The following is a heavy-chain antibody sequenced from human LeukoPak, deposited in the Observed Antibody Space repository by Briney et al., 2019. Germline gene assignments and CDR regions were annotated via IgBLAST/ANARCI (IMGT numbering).Heavy chain of an antibody. J-gene: IGHJ4*02. CDR2: IYYSGSS. Sequence: SETLSLTCTVSGGSISSYYWGWIRQPPGKGLEWIGHIYYSGSSNYNPSLKSRVTIPLDTSKNQFSLKLNSVTAADTAVYYCARGGGGSYSLYYFDYWGQGALVTVSS. CDR3: ARGGGGSYSLYYFDY. CDR1: GGSISSYY. D-gene: IGHD1-26*01. V-gene: IGHV4-59*01.